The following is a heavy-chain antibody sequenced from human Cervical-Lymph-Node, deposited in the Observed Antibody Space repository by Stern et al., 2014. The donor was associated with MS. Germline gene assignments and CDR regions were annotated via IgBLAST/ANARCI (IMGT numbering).Heavy chain of an antibody. CDR3: AKGLGTDYYYGMDV. V-gene: IGHV3-9*01. J-gene: IGHJ6*02. CDR2: ISWNSDRI. CDR1: GFTFDDYA. Sequence: EVQLVESGGGLVQPGRSLRLSCVVSGFTFDDYAMHWVLQGPGKGLEWVSGISWNSDRIGYADSVMGRFTISRDNAKNSLYLQMNSLRAEDTALYYCAKGLGTDYYYGMDVWGQGTTVTVSS. D-gene: IGHD3-10*01.